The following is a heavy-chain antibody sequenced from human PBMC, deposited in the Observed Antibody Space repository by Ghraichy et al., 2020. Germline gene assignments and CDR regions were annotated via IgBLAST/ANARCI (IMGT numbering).Heavy chain of an antibody. CDR1: GYTFTSYG. J-gene: IGHJ6*03. CDR3: ASWRLGRGGVVPRDMDV. Sequence: ASVKVSCKASGYTFTSYGISWVRQAPGQGLEWMGWISAYNGDTNYAQKLQGRVTMTTDTSTSTAYMELRSLRSDDTAVYYCASWRLGRGGVVPRDMDVWGKGTTVTVSS. V-gene: IGHV1-18*01. D-gene: IGHD3-3*01. CDR2: ISAYNGDT.